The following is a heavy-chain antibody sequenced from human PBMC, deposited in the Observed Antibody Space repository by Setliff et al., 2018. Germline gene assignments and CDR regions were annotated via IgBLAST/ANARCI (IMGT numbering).Heavy chain of an antibody. D-gene: IGHD1-26*01. J-gene: IGHJ3*02. Sequence: GGSLRLSCEASGFTFSNYWMSWVRQTAGKGLEWVAYIKQDGSEKYYVDSVKGRFTISRDNAQNSLYLQMNSLRAEDTAVYYCARVGQVGSGWVDTVDIWGQGTMVTVSS. V-gene: IGHV3-7*01. CDR3: ARVGQVGSGWVDTVDI. CDR2: IKQDGSEK. CDR1: GFTFSNYW.